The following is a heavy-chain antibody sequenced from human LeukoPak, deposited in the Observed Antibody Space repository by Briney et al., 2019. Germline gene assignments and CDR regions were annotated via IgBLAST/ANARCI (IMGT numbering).Heavy chain of an antibody. CDR3: AKVYWNNYYYDY. CDR1: GFTLSTYA. CDR2: ISDSGDNT. D-gene: IGHD1/OR15-1a*01. V-gene: IGHV3-23*01. J-gene: IGHJ4*02. Sequence: HPGGSLRLSCAASGFTLSTYAMSWVRQAPGKGLEWVSAISDSGDNTHYADSVKGRFTISRDSSKSTLYLQMNSLRADDTAVYYCAKVYWNNYYYDYWGQGTLVTVSS.